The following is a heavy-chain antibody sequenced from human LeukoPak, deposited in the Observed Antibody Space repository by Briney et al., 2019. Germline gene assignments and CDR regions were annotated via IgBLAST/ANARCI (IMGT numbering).Heavy chain of an antibody. V-gene: IGHV4-39*01. J-gene: IGHJ4*02. CDR1: GGSFSNSPYY. D-gene: IGHD5-18*01. CDR2: IYHSGST. CDR3: ARASWRQLWLLDY. Sequence: PSETLSLTCTVSGGSFSNSPYYWGWIRQPPGKGLEWIGTIYHSGSTYYNPSLKSRVTISVDTSKNQLSLKLSSVTAADTAVYYCARASWRQLWLLDYWGQGTLVTVSS.